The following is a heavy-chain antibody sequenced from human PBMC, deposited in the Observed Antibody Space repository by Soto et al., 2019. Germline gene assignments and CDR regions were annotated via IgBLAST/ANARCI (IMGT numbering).Heavy chain of an antibody. V-gene: IGHV1-18*01. CDR2: ISGYIDHT. CDR1: VYTFSKYG. D-gene: IGHD2-8*01. CDR3: AREGTSGHAFDI. J-gene: IGHJ3*02. Sequence: ASVKVSCKASVYTFSKYGISWVRQAPGQGLEYMGWISGYIDHTHYAQNLQGRVTLTTDRSTSTAYMELRSLRSDDTAVYFCAREGTSGHAFDIWGQGTMVTVSS.